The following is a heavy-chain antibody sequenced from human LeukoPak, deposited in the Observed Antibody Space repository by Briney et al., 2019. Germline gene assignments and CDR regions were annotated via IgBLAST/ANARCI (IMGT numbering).Heavy chain of an antibody. Sequence: ASVKVSCTASGYTFTSCDISWVRQAPGQGLEWMGWMNPNSGNTGYVQSFQGRITMTRDISIGTAYMELSNLTSGDTAIYYCTRGSSGRRDNWGRGTLVTVSA. CDR1: GYTFTSCD. V-gene: IGHV1-8*01. CDR3: TRGSSGRRDN. D-gene: IGHD6-19*01. J-gene: IGHJ4*02. CDR2: MNPNSGNT.